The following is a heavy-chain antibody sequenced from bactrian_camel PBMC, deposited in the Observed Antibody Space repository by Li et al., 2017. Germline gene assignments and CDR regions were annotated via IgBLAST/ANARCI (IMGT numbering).Heavy chain of an antibody. CDR2: ITTDDIA. V-gene: IGHV3S53*01. J-gene: IGHJ4*01. CDR1: KYPKCRYA. D-gene: IGHD4*01. Sequence: QVQLVESGGGSVQAGGSLRLSCTETKYPKCRYAMSWYRQAPGKERELVSSITTDDIATYEDSVKGRFTISQDNAKNTLYLQMNNLKTEDTGIYYCAVDRCGVATGWLDPRRYNYWGQGTQVTVS. CDR3: AVDRCGVATGWLDPRRYNY.